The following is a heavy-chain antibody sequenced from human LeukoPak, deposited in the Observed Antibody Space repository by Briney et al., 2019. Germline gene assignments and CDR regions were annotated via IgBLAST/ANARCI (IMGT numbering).Heavy chain of an antibody. J-gene: IGHJ4*02. D-gene: IGHD3-22*01. CDR3: ARGGYYDSSGRPRPPDY. CDR1: GFTFSSYG. CDR2: IKFDGSDK. Sequence: GGSLRLSCAASGFTFSSYGMHWVRQAPGKGLEWVAFIKFDGSDKYYADSVKGRFTISRDNSKNTLYLQMNSLRAEDTAVYYCARGGYYDSSGRPRPPDYWGQGTLVTVSS. V-gene: IGHV3-30*02.